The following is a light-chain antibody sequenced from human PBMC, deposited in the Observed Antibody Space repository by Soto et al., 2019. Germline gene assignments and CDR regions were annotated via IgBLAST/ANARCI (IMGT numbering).Light chain of an antibody. CDR1: QSLLHSNGYNY. CDR3: QQRTNWPPT. Sequence: DIVMTQSPLSLPVTPGEPASISRRSSQSLLHSNGYNYLDWYLQKKGQSPQLLIYLGSNRASGVPDRFSGRGSGTDFTLTISRLEAEDFAVYYCQQRTNWPPTFGQGTRLEIK. V-gene: IGKV2-28*01. J-gene: IGKJ5*01. CDR2: LGS.